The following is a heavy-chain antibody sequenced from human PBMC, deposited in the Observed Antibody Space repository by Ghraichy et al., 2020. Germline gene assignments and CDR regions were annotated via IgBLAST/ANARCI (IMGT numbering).Heavy chain of an antibody. CDR2: IYSSGRTT. D-gene: IGHD3-22*01. Sequence: SETLSLTCKVSGDSVSSGNFYWSWVRQTPGKGLESIGYIYSSGRTTIYNPSLQSRVTMSLDTSENQFSMRVKSVTAEDTGVYFCARGRISSDNSGCFLSRFDPWGQGTQVTVSS. CDR3: ARGRISSDNSGCFLSRFDP. CDR1: GDSVSSGNFY. V-gene: IGHV4-61*01. J-gene: IGHJ5*02.